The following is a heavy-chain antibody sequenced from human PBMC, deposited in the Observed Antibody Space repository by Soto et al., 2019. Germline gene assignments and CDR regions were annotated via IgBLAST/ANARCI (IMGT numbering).Heavy chain of an antibody. CDR3: ASWRSYSGSYCFDY. V-gene: IGHV1-69*06. Sequence: QVQLVPSGAEVQKPGSSVKVSCEASGGTFNTYTINWVRQAPGRGREWMGQVIPMYDSVNYAESFQGRVTITADKSTNIDYMELSSLRSEDTALYFCASWRSYSGSYCFDYWGQGTLVIVSS. D-gene: IGHD1-26*01. J-gene: IGHJ4*02. CDR2: VIPMYDSV. CDR1: GGTFNTYT.